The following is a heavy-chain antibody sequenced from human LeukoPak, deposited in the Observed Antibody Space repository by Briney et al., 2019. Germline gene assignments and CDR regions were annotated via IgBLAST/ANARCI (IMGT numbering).Heavy chain of an antibody. J-gene: IGHJ5*02. CDR2: INPNSGGT. Sequence: ASVKVSCKASGYTFTGYYMHWVRQAPGQGLEWMGWINPNSGGTNYAQKFQGRVTMTRDTSISTAYMELSRLRSDDTAVYYCARERIVAGNWFDPWGQGTLVTVSS. CDR1: GYTFTGYY. D-gene: IGHD3-22*01. V-gene: IGHV1-2*02. CDR3: ARERIVAGNWFDP.